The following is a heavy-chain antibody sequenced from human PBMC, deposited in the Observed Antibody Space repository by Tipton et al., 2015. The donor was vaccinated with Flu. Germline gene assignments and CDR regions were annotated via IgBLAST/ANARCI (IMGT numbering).Heavy chain of an antibody. CDR2: IRSKTNNYAT. V-gene: IGHV3-73*01. J-gene: IGHJ5*02. D-gene: IGHD4-17*01. CDR1: GFTFSGSA. Sequence: SLRLSCTASGFTFSGSAIHWVRQASGKGLEWVARIRSKTNNYATSYAASLKGRFSIFRDDSEKTAYLQMDSLKTEDTDMYYCSIIAGGYGAHVREPWGPGPLVTASS. CDR3: SIIAGGYGAHVREP.